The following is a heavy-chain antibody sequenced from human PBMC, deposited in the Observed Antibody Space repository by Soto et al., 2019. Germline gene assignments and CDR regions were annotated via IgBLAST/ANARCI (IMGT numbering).Heavy chain of an antibody. J-gene: IGHJ4*02. V-gene: IGHV1-18*01. Sequence: ASVKVSCKASGYTFTSYGISWVRQAPGQGLEWMGWISAYNGNTNYAQKLQGRVTMTTDTSTSIAYMELRSLRSDDTAVYYCARDSSPGIAVAGTGRWVDYWGQGTLVTVSS. CDR1: GYTFTSYG. CDR2: ISAYNGNT. CDR3: ARDSSPGIAVAGTGRWVDY. D-gene: IGHD6-19*01.